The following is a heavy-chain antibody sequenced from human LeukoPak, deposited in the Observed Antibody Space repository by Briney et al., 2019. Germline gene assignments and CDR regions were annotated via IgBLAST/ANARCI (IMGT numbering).Heavy chain of an antibody. D-gene: IGHD5-18*01. CDR2: ISAYNGNT. Sequence: TSVKVSCKASGYTFTSYGISWVRQAPGQGLEWMGWISAYNGNTNYAQKLQGRVTMTTDTSTSTAYMELRSLRSDDTAVYYCARVGGEIQLWLPGYNWFDPWGQGTLVTVSS. J-gene: IGHJ5*02. CDR1: GYTFTSYG. V-gene: IGHV1-18*01. CDR3: ARVGGEIQLWLPGYNWFDP.